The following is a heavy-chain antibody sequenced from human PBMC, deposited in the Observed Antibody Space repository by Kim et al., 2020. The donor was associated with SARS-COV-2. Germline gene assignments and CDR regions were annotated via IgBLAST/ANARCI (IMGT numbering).Heavy chain of an antibody. CDR1: GFTFSSYA. D-gene: IGHD2-2*01. Sequence: GGSLRLSCAASGFTFSSYAMHWVRQAPGKGLEWVAVISYDGSNKYYADSVKGRFTISRDNSKNTLYLQMNSLGAEDTAVYYCARGLRYCSSTSCSYYYFDYWGQGPLVTVSS. CDR2: ISYDGSNK. V-gene: IGHV3-30*04. J-gene: IGHJ4*02. CDR3: ARGLRYCSSTSCSYYYFDY.